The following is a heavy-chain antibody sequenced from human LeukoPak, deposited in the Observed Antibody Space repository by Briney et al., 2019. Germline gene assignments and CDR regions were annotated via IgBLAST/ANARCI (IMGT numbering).Heavy chain of an antibody. V-gene: IGHV3-48*04. D-gene: IGHD4-17*01. CDR3: AKDINGDYARLGYFQH. Sequence: GGSLRLSCAASGFTFSSYSMNWVRQAPGKGLEWVSYISSSSSTIYFADSVKGRFTISRDNAKNSLYLQMNSLRAEDTAVYYCAKDINGDYARLGYFQHWGQGTLVTVSS. CDR1: GFTFSSYS. CDR2: ISSSSSTI. J-gene: IGHJ1*01.